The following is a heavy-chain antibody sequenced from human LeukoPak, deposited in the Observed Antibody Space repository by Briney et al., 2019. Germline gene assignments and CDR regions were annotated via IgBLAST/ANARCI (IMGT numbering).Heavy chain of an antibody. J-gene: IGHJ5*02. Sequence: SETLSLTCTVSGGSISSSSYYWGWIRQPPGKGLEWIGSIYYSGSTYYNPSLKSRVTISVDTSKNQFSLKPSSVTAADTAVYYCAIHLNWFDPWGQGTLVTVSS. V-gene: IGHV4-39*01. CDR2: IYYSGST. CDR1: GGSISSSSYY. CDR3: AIHLNWFDP.